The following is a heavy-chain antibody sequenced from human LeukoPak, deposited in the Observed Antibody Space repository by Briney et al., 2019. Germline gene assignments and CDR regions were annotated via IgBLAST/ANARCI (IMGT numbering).Heavy chain of an antibody. CDR3: ARGGQGDGYSADEAFDF. J-gene: IGHJ3*01. V-gene: IGHV6-1*01. CDR1: GDSVASNSTA. D-gene: IGHD5-24*01. Sequence: SQTLSLTCVISGDSVASNSTACNWIRQSPSRGLEWLGRTYYRSKWYNDYALSMKSRITINPDTSKNQFSLQLNTVTPEDTAVYYCARGGQGDGYSADEAFDFWGQGTMVTVS. CDR2: TYYRSKWYN.